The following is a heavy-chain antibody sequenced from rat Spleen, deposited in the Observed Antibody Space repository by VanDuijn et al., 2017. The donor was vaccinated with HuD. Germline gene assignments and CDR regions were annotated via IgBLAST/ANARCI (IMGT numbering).Heavy chain of an antibody. J-gene: IGHJ3*01. CDR1: GFTFSDYN. CDR2: IIYDGGRT. CDR3: ATPTPGIPFTY. V-gene: IGHV5S10*01. Sequence: EVQLVESGGGLVQPGRSLKLSCAASGFTFSDYNMAWVRQAPKKGLEWVATIIYDGGRTYYRVSVKGRFTISRDNAKNTLYLQMDSLRSEDTATYYCATPTPGIPFTYWGQGTLVTVSS. D-gene: IGHD1-4*01.